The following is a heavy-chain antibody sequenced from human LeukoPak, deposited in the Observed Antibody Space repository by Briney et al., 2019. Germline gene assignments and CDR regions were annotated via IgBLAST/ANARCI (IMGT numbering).Heavy chain of an antibody. Sequence: LRLSCAASGFTFSDYYMSWIRQAPGKGLEWIGYIYYSGSTNYNPSLKSRVTISVDTSKNQFSLKLSSVTAADTAVYYCARADSSSDFDYWGQGTLVTVSS. V-gene: IGHV4-59*01. CDR1: GFTFSDYY. D-gene: IGHD6-6*01. J-gene: IGHJ4*02. CDR3: ARADSSSDFDY. CDR2: IYYSGST.